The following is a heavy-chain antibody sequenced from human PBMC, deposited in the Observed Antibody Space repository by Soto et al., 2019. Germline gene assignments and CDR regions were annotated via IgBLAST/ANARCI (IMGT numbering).Heavy chain of an antibody. CDR3: ARTLLWFGELSRGYYYGMDV. V-gene: IGHV4-39*01. CDR1: GGSISSSSYY. J-gene: IGHJ6*02. CDR2: IYYSGST. D-gene: IGHD3-10*01. Sequence: SETLSLTCTVSGGSISSSSYYWGWIRQPPGKGLEWIGSIYYSGSTYYNPSLKSRVTISVDTSKNQFSLKLSSVTAADTAVYYCARTLLWFGELSRGYYYGMDVWGQGTTVTVSS.